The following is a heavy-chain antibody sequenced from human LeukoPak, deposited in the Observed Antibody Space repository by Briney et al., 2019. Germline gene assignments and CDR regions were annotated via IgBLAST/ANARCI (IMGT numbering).Heavy chain of an antibody. CDR3: ARDQGGGSKNWFDP. CDR2: INPNSAGT. Sequence: ASVKVSCKVSGYSFTGYYMHWVRQAPGQGLEWMGWINPNSAGTRYAQKFQGRVTMTRDTSISTAYMELSSLRSDDTAVYYCARDQGGGSKNWFDPWGQGTLVTVSS. V-gene: IGHV1-2*02. J-gene: IGHJ5*02. D-gene: IGHD2-15*01. CDR1: GYSFTGYY.